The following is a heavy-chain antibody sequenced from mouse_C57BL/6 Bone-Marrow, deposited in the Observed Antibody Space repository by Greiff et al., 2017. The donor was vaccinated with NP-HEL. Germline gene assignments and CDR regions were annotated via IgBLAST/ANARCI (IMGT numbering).Heavy chain of an antibody. J-gene: IGHJ3*01. V-gene: IGHV1-66*01. D-gene: IGHD1-1*01. CDR3: AEDYYGSGGWFAY. Sequence: QVQLQQSGPELVKPGASVKISCKASGYSFTSYYIHWVKQRPGQGLEWIGWIYPGSGNTKYNEKFKGKATLTADTSSSTAYMQLSSLTSEDSAVYYCAEDYYGSGGWFAYWGQGTLVTVSA. CDR2: IYPGSGNT. CDR1: GYSFTSYY.